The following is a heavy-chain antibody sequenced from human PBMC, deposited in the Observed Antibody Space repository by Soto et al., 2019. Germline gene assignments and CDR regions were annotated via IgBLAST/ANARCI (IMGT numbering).Heavy chain of an antibody. CDR3: ARAYYYGSGSYSNFDY. J-gene: IGHJ4*02. CDR1: DDSISSSFYY. D-gene: IGHD3-10*01. CDR2: IYYSGST. V-gene: IGHV4-39*01. Sequence: SETLSLTCTVSDDSISSSFYYWGWIRQPPGKGLEWIGNIYYSGSTYYNPSLKSRVTISVDTSKNQFSLKLSSVTAADTAVYYCARAYYYGSGSYSNFDYWGQGTLVTVSS.